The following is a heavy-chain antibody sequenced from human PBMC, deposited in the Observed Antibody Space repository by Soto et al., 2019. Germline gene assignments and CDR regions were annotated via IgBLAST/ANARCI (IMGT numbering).Heavy chain of an antibody. Sequence: SETLSLACTFSVGSVSIGSYDWSWIRQPRGKGLEWIGYIYYSGSTNYNPSLKSRVTISVDTSKNQFSLKLSSVTAADTAVYYCARDPARYYYDSRTGSFDIWGQGTLVTVSS. V-gene: IGHV4-61*01. CDR1: VGSVSIGSYD. J-gene: IGHJ3*02. CDR3: ARDPARYYYDSRTGSFDI. CDR2: IYYSGST. D-gene: IGHD3-22*01.